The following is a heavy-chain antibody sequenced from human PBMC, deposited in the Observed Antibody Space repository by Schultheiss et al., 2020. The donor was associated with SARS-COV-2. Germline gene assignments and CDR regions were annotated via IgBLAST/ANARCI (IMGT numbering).Heavy chain of an antibody. CDR1: GGSISSYY. J-gene: IGHJ6*02. CDR3: ARGSGPRSSFPTYYYYYGMDV. Sequence: SETLSLTCTVSGGSISSYYWSWIRQPPGKGLEWIGYLYYSGSTNYNPSLKSRVTISVDTSKNQFSLKLSSVTAADTAVYYCARGSGPRSSFPTYYYYYGMDVWGQGTTVTISS. V-gene: IGHV4-59*12. CDR2: LYYSGST. D-gene: IGHD6-6*01.